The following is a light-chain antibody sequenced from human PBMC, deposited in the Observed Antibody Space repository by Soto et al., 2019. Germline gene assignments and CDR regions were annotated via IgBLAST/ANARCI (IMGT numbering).Light chain of an antibody. J-gene: IGKJ2*01. CDR3: QQYSQWPLYT. CDR1: QSVNSD. Sequence: EIVMTQSRATVPASPGERVTLSCRASQSVNSDLAWYQQTPGQAPRPLIYDASTRAAGVPARFSGSGSGTEFTLTISSLQSEDFALYYCQQYSQWPLYTFGQGTKV. CDR2: DAS. V-gene: IGKV3-15*01.